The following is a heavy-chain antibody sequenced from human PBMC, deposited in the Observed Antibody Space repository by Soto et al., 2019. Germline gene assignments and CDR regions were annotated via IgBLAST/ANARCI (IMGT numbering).Heavy chain of an antibody. CDR3: ARAHGDFDY. CDR2: ISNTGFTI. V-gene: IGHV3-48*03. D-gene: IGHD4-17*01. J-gene: IGHJ4*02. CDR1: GFTFSDYE. Sequence: GGSLRLSCAASGFTFSDYEMNWVRQAPGKGLEWVSYISNTGFTIYYADSVRGRFAISRDKAKNSLYLQMNSLGAGDTAVYYCARAHGDFDYWGQGTLVTVSS.